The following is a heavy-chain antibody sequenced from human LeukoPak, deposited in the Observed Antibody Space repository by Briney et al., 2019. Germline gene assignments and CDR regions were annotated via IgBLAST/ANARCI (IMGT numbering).Heavy chain of an antibody. Sequence: GGSLRLSCAASGFTFSSYSMNWVRQAPGKGLEWVSSLSSSSSYIYYADSVKGRFTISRDNAKNALYLQMNSLRAEDTAVYYCARCEDTAMAEVAFDIWGQGTMVTVSS. CDR2: LSSSSSYI. CDR1: GFTFSSYS. D-gene: IGHD5-18*01. V-gene: IGHV3-21*01. J-gene: IGHJ3*02. CDR3: ARCEDTAMAEVAFDI.